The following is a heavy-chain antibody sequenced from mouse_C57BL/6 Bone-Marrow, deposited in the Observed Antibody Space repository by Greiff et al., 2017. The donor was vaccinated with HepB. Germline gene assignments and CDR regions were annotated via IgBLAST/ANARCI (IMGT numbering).Heavy chain of an antibody. CDR3: ARTSLYYDDDGGFAY. CDR2: INPSSGST. J-gene: IGHJ3*01. D-gene: IGHD2-4*01. Sequence: VQLVESGAELARPGASVKMSCKASGYNFTSYTMHWVKHRPGQGLEWIGYINPSSGSTNYNQRFKDKATLTADKSSSTAYMQLTSLTSEDSAVYYCARTSLYYDDDGGFAYWGRGTLVTVSA. V-gene: IGHV1-4*01. CDR1: GYNFTSYT.